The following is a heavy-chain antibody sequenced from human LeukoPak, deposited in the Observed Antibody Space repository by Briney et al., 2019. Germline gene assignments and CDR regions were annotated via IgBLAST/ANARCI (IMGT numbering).Heavy chain of an antibody. J-gene: IGHJ4*02. D-gene: IGHD6-19*01. CDR1: GFTFSSYA. CDR2: FSGSGGGR. CDR3: AKTTTGYSSGRYPGWPVDN. V-gene: IGHV3-23*01. Sequence: GGSLTLSCAASGFTFSSYAVSWVRQSPGKGVEWVSAFSGSGGGRYYAASVKGRITISKDNSKNTLYLQMNSLSTEDTAVYYCAKTTTGYSSGRYPGWPVDNWGQGTLVTVPS.